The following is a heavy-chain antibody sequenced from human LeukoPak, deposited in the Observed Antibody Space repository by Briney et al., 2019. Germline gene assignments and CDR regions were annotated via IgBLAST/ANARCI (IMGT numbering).Heavy chain of an antibody. D-gene: IGHD5-24*01. V-gene: IGHV3-33*01. CDR3: VRDGDAYNFDF. CDR1: GFTFSSYG. Sequence: PGGSLRLSCAASGFTFSSYGMHWVRQAPGKGLEWVAVIWYDGSNKYYADSVKGRFTISRDNARNTLSLHMISLRAEDTAVYFCVRDGDAYNFDFWGQGVLVTVSS. CDR2: IWYDGSNK. J-gene: IGHJ4*02.